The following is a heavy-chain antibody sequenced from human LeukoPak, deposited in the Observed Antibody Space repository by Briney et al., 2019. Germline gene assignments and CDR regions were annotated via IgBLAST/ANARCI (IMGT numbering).Heavy chain of an antibody. D-gene: IGHD6-13*01. Sequence: GGSLRLSCTASGFTFGDYAMSWFRQAPGKGLEWVGFIRSKAYGGTTEYAASVKGRFTISRDDSKSIAYLQMNSLKTEDTAVYYCTSSSSWYMDDAFDIWGQGTMVTVSS. V-gene: IGHV3-49*03. CDR2: IRSKAYGGTT. CDR3: TSSSSWYMDDAFDI. CDR1: GFTFGDYA. J-gene: IGHJ3*02.